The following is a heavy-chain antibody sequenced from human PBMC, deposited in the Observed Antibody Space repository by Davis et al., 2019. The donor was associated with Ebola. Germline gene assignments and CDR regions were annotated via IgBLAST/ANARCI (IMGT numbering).Heavy chain of an antibody. CDR1: GGSISSSSYY. CDR2: IYYSGST. J-gene: IGHJ4*02. Sequence: MPSETLSLTCTVSGGSISSSSYYWGWIRQPPGKGLEWIGSIYYSGSTYYNPSLKSRVTISVDTSKNQFSLKLSSVTAADTAVYYCAREGDGYNYGGYFDYWGQGTLVTVSS. V-gene: IGHV4-39*07. CDR3: AREGDGYNYGGYFDY. D-gene: IGHD5-24*01.